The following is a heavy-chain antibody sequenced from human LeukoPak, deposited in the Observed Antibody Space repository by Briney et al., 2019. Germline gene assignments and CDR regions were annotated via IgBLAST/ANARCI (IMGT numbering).Heavy chain of an antibody. V-gene: IGHV3-15*01. CDR1: GFTFSNAW. D-gene: IGHD2-2*01. CDR2: IKSKTDGGTT. CDR3: TTCRSTSCWSNWFDP. J-gene: IGHJ5*02. Sequence: PGGSLRLSCAASGFTFSNAWMSWVRQAPGKGLEWVGRIKSKTDGGTTDYAAPVKGRFTISRDDSKNTLYLQMNSLKTEDTAVYYCTTCRSTSCWSNWFDPWGQGTLVTVSS.